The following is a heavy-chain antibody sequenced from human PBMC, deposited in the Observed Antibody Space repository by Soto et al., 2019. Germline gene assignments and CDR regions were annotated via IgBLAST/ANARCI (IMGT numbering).Heavy chain of an antibody. V-gene: IGHV1-18*01. D-gene: IGHD6-6*01. CDR3: ARPSIAARLYYYYGMDV. CDR2: ISAYNGNT. CDR1: GYTFTSYG. Sequence: QVQLVQSGAEVKKPGASVKVSCKASGYTFTSYGISWVRQAPGQGLEWMGWISAYNGNTNYAQKLQGRVTMTTDTSTSTAYMELRSLRSDDTAVYYRARPSIAARLYYYYGMDVWGQGTTVTVSS. J-gene: IGHJ6*02.